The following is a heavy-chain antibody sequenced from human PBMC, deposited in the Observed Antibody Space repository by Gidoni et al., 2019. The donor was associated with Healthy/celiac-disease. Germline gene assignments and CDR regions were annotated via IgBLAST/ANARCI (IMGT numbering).Heavy chain of an antibody. J-gene: IGHJ6*03. CDR2: INPSGGST. CDR3: ARDQYHTSYYYYYYYMDV. Sequence: QVQLVQSGAEVKKPGASVKVYCKASGYTFTSYYMHWVRQSPGQWLEWSGIINPSGGSTSYAQKFQGRVTMTRDTSTSTVYMELSSLRSEYTAVYYCARDQYHTSYYYYYYYMDVWGKGTTVTVSS. D-gene: IGHD2-2*01. CDR1: GYTFTSYY. V-gene: IGHV1-46*01.